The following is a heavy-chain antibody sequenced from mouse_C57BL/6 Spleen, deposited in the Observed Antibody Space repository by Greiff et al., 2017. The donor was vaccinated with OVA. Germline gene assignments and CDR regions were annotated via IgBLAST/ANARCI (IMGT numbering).Heavy chain of an antibody. J-gene: IGHJ2*01. D-gene: IGHD2-4*01. CDR3: ARSGDYDDVDC. CDR1: GYTFTSYY. CDR2: IYPRDGST. V-gene: IGHV1-85*01. Sequence: VQLQQSGPELVQPGASVKLSCKASGYTFTSYYINWVKQRPGQGLEWIGRIYPRDGSTKYNEKFKGKATLTVDTSSSTAYMKLHRLTSEDSAVYLCARSGDYDDVDCWGTGTTLTVSS.